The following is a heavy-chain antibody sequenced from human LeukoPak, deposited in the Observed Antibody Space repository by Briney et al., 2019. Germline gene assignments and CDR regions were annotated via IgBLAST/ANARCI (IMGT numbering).Heavy chain of an antibody. CDR3: ARAFRGVVVPAAIDY. Sequence: GGSLRLSCAASGFTFSSYSMNWVRQAPGKGLEWVSYISSSSSTIYYADSVKGRFTISRDNAKNSLYLQMNSLRAEDTAVYYCARAFRGVVVPAAIDYWGQGTLVTVSS. D-gene: IGHD2-2*01. J-gene: IGHJ4*02. CDR2: ISSSSSTI. V-gene: IGHV3-48*01. CDR1: GFTFSSYS.